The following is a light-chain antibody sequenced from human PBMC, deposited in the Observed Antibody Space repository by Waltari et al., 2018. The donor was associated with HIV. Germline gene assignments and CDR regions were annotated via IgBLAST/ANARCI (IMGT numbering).Light chain of an antibody. Sequence: QSSLTQPPSASGSPGQSVTIPCTGTSSDVGSYNYFSWFQQNPGKAPKLMIYDVTKRPSGVPDRSSGSKSGNTASLTVSGLQAEDEADYYCASHAGSKDVFGGGTRLPVL. CDR3: ASHAGSKDV. CDR2: DVT. J-gene: IGLJ2*01. CDR1: SSDVGSYNY. V-gene: IGLV2-8*01.